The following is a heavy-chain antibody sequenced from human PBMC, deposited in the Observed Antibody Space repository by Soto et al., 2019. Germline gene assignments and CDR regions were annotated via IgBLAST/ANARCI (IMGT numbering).Heavy chain of an antibody. Sequence: SETLSLTCTVSGCSISIGPYTWCWILQPPGKGLEWIGTFHYSGFTRYNPSLESRVTISVDTSKNQFSLRVTSVTAADTAMYYCARDNGYSYGYTLDHWGQGTLVTVSS. CDR1: GCSISIGPYT. D-gene: IGHD5-18*01. J-gene: IGHJ4*02. CDR3: ARDNGYSYGYTLDH. V-gene: IGHV4-39*02. CDR2: FHYSGFT.